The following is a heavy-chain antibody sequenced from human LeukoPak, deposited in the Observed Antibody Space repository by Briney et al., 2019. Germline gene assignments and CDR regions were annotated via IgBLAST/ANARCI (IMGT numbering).Heavy chain of an antibody. V-gene: IGHV4-34*01. J-gene: IGHJ4*02. Sequence: SETLSLTCAVYGGSFSGYYWSWIRQPPGKGLEWIGEINHSGSTNYNPSLKSRVTISVDTSKNQFSLKLSSVTAADTAAHYCARGGYSYGDIFDYWGQGTLVTVSS. CDR1: GGSFSGYY. CDR3: ARGGYSYGDIFDY. D-gene: IGHD5-18*01. CDR2: INHSGST.